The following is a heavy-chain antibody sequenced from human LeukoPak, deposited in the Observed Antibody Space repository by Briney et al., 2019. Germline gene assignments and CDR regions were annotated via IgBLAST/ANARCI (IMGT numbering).Heavy chain of an antibody. CDR3: AKANVAVAGDNWFDP. Sequence: PGRSLRLSCAASGFTFSSYAMHWVRQAPGKGLEWVSSISATGSSTYYADSVKGRFTISRDNSKNTLYLQMNGLRAEDTAVYYCAKANVAVAGDNWFDPWGQGTLVTVSS. D-gene: IGHD6-19*01. V-gene: IGHV3-23*01. CDR2: ISATGSST. J-gene: IGHJ5*02. CDR1: GFTFSSYA.